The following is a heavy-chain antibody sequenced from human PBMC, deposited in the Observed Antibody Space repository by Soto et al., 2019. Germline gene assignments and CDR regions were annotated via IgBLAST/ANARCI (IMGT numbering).Heavy chain of an antibody. CDR2: TKEDGSVK. Sequence: EVQLVESGGGLVQPGGSLRLSCTASGFTFSIYWMTWVRQAPGKGLEWVANTKEDGSVKNYVDSVKGRFTISRDNAMNSLSLQMNSLRAEDTAVYYCARGSTTFDYWGQGTLVTVSS. CDR3: ARGSTTFDY. J-gene: IGHJ4*02. V-gene: IGHV3-7*01. D-gene: IGHD2-2*01. CDR1: GFTFSIYW.